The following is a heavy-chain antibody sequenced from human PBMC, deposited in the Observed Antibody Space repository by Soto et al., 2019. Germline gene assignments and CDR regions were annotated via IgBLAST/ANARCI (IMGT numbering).Heavy chain of an antibody. CDR2: ISAYNGNT. J-gene: IGHJ6*03. V-gene: IGHV1-18*01. CDR3: ARGLGQVTTIRGMHYYYYMDV. D-gene: IGHD3-16*01. CDR1: GYTFTSYG. Sequence: ASVKVSCKASGYTFTSYGISWVRQAPGQGLEWMGWISAYNGNTNYAQKLQGRVTMTTDTSTSTAYMELRSPRSDDTAVYYCARGLGQVTTIRGMHYYYYMDVWGKGTTVTVSS.